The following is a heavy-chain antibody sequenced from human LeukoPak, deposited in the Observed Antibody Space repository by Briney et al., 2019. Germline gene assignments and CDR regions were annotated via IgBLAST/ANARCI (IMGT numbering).Heavy chain of an antibody. CDR2: INQSGST. Sequence: PTQTPSLTCAVYGGSFSHYYSSWIRQPPQKRFEWIGEINQSGSTYYHPRLKSRLPISLDTSKSQFSLDLNSVTAADTAVYYCASGINESPRRYFAVWVRGTPVAVSS. CDR3: ASGINESPRRYFAV. V-gene: IGHV4-34*01. J-gene: IGHJ2*01. CDR1: GGSFSHYY. D-gene: IGHD1-14*01.